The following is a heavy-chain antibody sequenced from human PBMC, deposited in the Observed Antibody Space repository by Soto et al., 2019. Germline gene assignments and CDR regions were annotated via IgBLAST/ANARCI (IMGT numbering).Heavy chain of an antibody. CDR2: IWYDGSNK. Sequence: QVQLVESGGGVVQPGRSLRLSCAASGFTFSSYGMHWVRQAPGKGLEWVAVIWYDGSNKYYADSVKGRFTISRDNSKNTLYLQMNSLRAADTAVYYCARDLGYSYGPYYYYYGMDVWGQGTTVTVSS. V-gene: IGHV3-33*01. D-gene: IGHD5-18*01. CDR1: GFTFSSYG. CDR3: ARDLGYSYGPYYYYYGMDV. J-gene: IGHJ6*02.